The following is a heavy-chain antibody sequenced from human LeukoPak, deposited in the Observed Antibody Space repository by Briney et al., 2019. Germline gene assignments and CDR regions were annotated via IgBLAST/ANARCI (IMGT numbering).Heavy chain of an antibody. CDR3: ARGGAARLRRYYYYYYMDV. V-gene: IGHV1-69*05. CDR1: GGTFSSYA. Sequence: SVKVSCKASGGTFSSYAISWVLQAPGQGLEWMGGIIPIFGTANYAQKFQGRVTITTDESTSTAYMELSSLRSEDTAVYYCARGGAARLRRYYYYYYMDVWGKGTTVTVSS. D-gene: IGHD6-6*01. J-gene: IGHJ6*03. CDR2: IIPIFGTA.